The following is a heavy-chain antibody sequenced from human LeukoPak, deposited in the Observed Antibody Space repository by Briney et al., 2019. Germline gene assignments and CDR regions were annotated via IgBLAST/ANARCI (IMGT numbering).Heavy chain of an antibody. CDR2: IGTAGDT. Sequence: PGGSLRLSCAASGFTFSSYDMHWVRQATGKGLEWVSAIGTAGDTYYPGSVEGRFTISRENAKNSLYLQMNSLRAGDTAVYYCARASSYCSGGSCYRGAFDIWGQGTMVTVSS. CDR3: ARASSYCSGGSCYRGAFDI. J-gene: IGHJ3*02. V-gene: IGHV3-13*01. D-gene: IGHD2-15*01. CDR1: GFTFSSYD.